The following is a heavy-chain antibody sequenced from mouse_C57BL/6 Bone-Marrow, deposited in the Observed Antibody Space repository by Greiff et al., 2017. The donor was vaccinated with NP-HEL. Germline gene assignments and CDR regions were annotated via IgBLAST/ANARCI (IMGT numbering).Heavy chain of an antibody. Sequence: VQLQQSGAELVRPGTSVKVSCKASGYAFTNYLIEWVKQRPGQGLEWIGVINPGSGGTNYNEKFKGKATLTADKSSSTAYMQLSSLTSEDSAVYFCARDHYGSSFDYWGQGTTLTVSS. V-gene: IGHV1-54*01. CDR3: ARDHYGSSFDY. CDR1: GYAFTNYL. CDR2: INPGSGGT. J-gene: IGHJ2*01. D-gene: IGHD1-1*01.